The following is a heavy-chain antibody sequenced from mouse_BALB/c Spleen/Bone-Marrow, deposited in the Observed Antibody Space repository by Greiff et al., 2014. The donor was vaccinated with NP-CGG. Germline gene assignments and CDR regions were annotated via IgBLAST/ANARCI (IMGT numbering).Heavy chain of an antibody. CDR3: AGDYSFTY. J-gene: IGHJ3*01. CDR1: GFNIKDTY. CDR2: IDPANGNT. D-gene: IGHD1-1*01. Sequence: EVQLQQSGAELVSPGASVRLSCTASGFNIKDTYIHWVMQRPEQGLEWIGRIDPANGNTKYDPKFQGKATLTTDTSSNTASLQLSSLTTEGTDVYCCAGDYSFTYWGQGTLITVTA. V-gene: IGHV14-3*02.